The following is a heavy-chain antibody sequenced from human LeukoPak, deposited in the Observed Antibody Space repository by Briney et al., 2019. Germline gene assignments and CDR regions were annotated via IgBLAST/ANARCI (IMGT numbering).Heavy chain of an antibody. J-gene: IGHJ4*02. CDR3: ARDRAWNYFDY. V-gene: IGHV3-30*03. Sequence: GGSLGLSCAPSGFTFSRHGMHWVRQAPGKGLEWVAIISNDGSRKYYAHSVEGRFTISRDNSKNTLYLQMDSLRAEDTAVCYCARDRAWNYFDYWGQGTLVTVSS. CDR2: ISNDGSRK. D-gene: IGHD3-3*01. CDR1: GFTFSRHG.